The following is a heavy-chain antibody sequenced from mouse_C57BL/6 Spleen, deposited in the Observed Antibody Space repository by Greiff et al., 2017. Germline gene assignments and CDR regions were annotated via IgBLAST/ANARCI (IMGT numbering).Heavy chain of an antibody. J-gene: IGHJ2*01. CDR2: ISNGGGST. CDR3: ARGEFDY. Sequence: EVMLVESGGGLVQPGGSLKLSCAASGFTFSDYYMYWVRQTPEKRLEWVAYISNGGGSTYYPDTVKGRFTISRDNAKNTLYLQMSRLKSEDTAMYYCARGEFDYWGQGTTLTVSS. CDR1: GFTFSDYY. V-gene: IGHV5-12*01.